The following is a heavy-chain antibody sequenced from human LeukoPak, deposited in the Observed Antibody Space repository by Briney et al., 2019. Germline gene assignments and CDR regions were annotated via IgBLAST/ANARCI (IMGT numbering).Heavy chain of an antibody. CDR2: VYYSGST. CDR1: GGAISSYY. J-gene: IGHJ5*02. V-gene: IGHV4-59*01. D-gene: IGHD4-17*01. Sequence: PSETLSLTCTVSGGAISSYYWSWIRQPPGKGLEWIGYVYYSGSTNYNPSLKSRVTISVDTSKNQFSLQLSSVTAADTAVYSCARVGYYGDSNWFDPWGQGTLVTVSS. CDR3: ARVGYYGDSNWFDP.